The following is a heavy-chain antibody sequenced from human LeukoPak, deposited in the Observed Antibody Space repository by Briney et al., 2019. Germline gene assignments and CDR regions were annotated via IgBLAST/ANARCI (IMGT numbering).Heavy chain of an antibody. J-gene: IGHJ6*03. V-gene: IGHV3-48*01. D-gene: IGHD6-13*01. Sequence: GGSLRLSCAASGFTFSSYSMNWVRQAPGKGLEWVSYISSSSSTIYYADSVKGRYTISRDNAKNSLYLQMNSLRAEDTAVYYCARDQIAAAGRVYYYYYYMDVWGKGTTVTVSS. CDR1: GFTFSSYS. CDR3: ARDQIAAAGRVYYYYYYMDV. CDR2: ISSSSSTI.